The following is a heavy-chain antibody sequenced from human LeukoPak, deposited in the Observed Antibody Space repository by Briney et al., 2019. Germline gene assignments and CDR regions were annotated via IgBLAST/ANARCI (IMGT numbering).Heavy chain of an antibody. CDR2: IYHSGST. CDR3: ARGAYCGGDCYTYAY. D-gene: IGHD2-21*02. V-gene: IGHV4-4*02. Sequence: PSGTLSLTCAVSGVSISSSNWWSWVRQPPGKGLEWIGEIYHSGSTNYNPSLKSRVTISVDKSKNQFSLKLSSVTAADTAVYYCARGAYCGGDCYTYAYWGQGTLVTVSS. CDR1: GVSISSSNW. J-gene: IGHJ4*02.